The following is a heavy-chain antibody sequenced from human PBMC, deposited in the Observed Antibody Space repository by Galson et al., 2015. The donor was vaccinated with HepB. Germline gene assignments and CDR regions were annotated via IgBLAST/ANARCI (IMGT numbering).Heavy chain of an antibody. CDR2: INPSGGST. CDR3: ARYSSTMAFDY. CDR1: GYTFTTYY. V-gene: IGHV1-46*01. D-gene: IGHD2-2*01. J-gene: IGHJ4*02. Sequence: SVKVSCKASGYTFTTYYMLWVRQVPGQGLEWMGMINPSGGSTSYSQKFQGTVTMTRDTSTSTVYLELSSLRSEDTAVYYCARYSSTMAFDYWGQGTLVTVSS.